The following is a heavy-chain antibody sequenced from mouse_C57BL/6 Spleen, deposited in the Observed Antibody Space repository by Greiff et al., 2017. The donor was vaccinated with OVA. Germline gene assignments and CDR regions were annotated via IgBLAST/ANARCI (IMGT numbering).Heavy chain of an antibody. CDR3: ARDARWDGAMDY. CDR2: SRNKANDYTT. V-gene: IGHV7-1*01. CDR1: GFTFSDFY. D-gene: IGHD4-1*01. Sequence: EVQRVESGGGLVQSGRSLRLSCATSGFTFSDFYMEWVRPAPGKGLEWIAASRNKANDYTTEYSASVKGRFIVSRDTSQSILYLQMNALRAEDTAIYYCARDARWDGAMDYWGQGTSVTVSS. J-gene: IGHJ4*01.